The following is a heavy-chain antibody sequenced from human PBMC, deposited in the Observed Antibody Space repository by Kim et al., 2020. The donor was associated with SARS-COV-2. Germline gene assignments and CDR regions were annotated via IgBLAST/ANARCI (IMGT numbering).Heavy chain of an antibody. D-gene: IGHD5-12*01. V-gene: IGHV3-11*03. CDR1: GFNFGDYY. Sequence: GGSLRLSCVASGFNFGDYYMSWIRQAPGEGLEWVSYITSSSSYKFYTDSVRGRFTISRNNGENSVFLEINSLRPEDTAVYYCARSGYEGYDAFDLWGQGTVVTVST. CDR2: ITSSSSYK. J-gene: IGHJ3*01. CDR3: ARSGYEGYDAFDL.